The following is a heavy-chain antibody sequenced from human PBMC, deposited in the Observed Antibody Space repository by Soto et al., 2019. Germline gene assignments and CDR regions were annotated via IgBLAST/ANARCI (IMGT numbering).Heavy chain of an antibody. V-gene: IGHV3-48*02. D-gene: IGHD3-22*01. CDR2: ISSSSSTI. CDR1: GFTFSSYS. CDR3: ARDQSYYDSSGYYSWLFSLIDY. J-gene: IGHJ4*02. Sequence: HPGGSLRLSCAASGFTFSSYSMNWVRQAPGKGLEWVSYISSSSSTIYYADSVKGRFTISRDNAKNSLYLQMNSLRDEDTAVYYCARDQSYYDSSGYYSWLFSLIDYWGQGTLVTVSS.